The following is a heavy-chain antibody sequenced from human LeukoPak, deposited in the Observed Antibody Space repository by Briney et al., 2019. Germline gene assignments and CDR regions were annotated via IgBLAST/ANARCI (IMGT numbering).Heavy chain of an antibody. D-gene: IGHD3-9*01. CDR2: ISGSGGST. CDR3: AKPSYQRPTYYDIST. Sequence: PGGSLRLSCAASGFTFSSYAMSWVRQAPGKGLEWVSAISGSGGSTYYADSVKGRFTISRDNSKNTLYLQMNSLRAEDTAVYYCAKPSYQRPTYYDISTWGQGTLVTVSS. V-gene: IGHV3-23*01. J-gene: IGHJ5*02. CDR1: GFTFSSYA.